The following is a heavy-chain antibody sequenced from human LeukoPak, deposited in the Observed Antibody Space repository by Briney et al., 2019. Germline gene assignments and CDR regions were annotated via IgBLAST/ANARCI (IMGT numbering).Heavy chain of an antibody. Sequence: GGSLRLSCAASGFSFSYSGMHWVRQAPGKGLEWVASVWFGESVQSYSDSVKGRFTISRDNSKNTVWLEMNSLRVEDTAVYYCAEGGSDTSKYYFDYWGQGTQVTVSS. CDR3: AEGGSDTSKYYFDY. V-gene: IGHV3-30*02. D-gene: IGHD3-10*01. CDR1: GFSFSYSG. J-gene: IGHJ4*02. CDR2: VWFGESVQ.